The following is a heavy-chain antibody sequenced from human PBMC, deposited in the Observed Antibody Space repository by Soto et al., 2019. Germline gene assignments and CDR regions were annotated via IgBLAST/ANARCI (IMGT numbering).Heavy chain of an antibody. V-gene: IGHV4-59*01. J-gene: IGHJ4*02. CDR3: AGENPPAFYDSSGYYPFDY. Sequence: SETLSLTCTVSGGSISSYYWSWIRQPPGKGLGWIGYIYYSGSTNYNPSLKSRVTISVDTSKNQFSLKLSSVTAADTAVYYCAGENPPAFYDSSGYYPFDYWGQGTLVTVSS. CDR1: GGSISSYY. CDR2: IYYSGST. D-gene: IGHD3-22*01.